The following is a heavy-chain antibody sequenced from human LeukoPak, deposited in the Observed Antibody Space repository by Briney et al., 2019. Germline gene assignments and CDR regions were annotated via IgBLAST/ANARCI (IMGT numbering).Heavy chain of an antibody. CDR2: IKQDGSEK. D-gene: IGHD6-13*01. J-gene: IGHJ4*02. Sequence: PGGSLRLSCTASGFTFSSYWMSWVRQAPGKGLEWVANIKQDGSEKYYVDSVKGRFTISRDNSKNSLYLHMNSLRAEDTAVYYCAREGIAAAGDYWGQGTLVTVSS. CDR3: AREGIAAAGDY. V-gene: IGHV3-7*01. CDR1: GFTFSSYW.